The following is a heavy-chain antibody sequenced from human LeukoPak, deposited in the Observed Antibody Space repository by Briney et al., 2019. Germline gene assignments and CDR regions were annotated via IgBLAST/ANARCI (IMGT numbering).Heavy chain of an antibody. D-gene: IGHD3-10*01. Sequence: GASVKVSCKASGYTFTGYYMHWVRQAPGQGLEWMGWINPNSGGTNYAQKFQGRVTMTRDTSISTAYMELSRLRSDDTAVYYCARDLSKDYGSGALQYGMDVWGKGTTVTISS. V-gene: IGHV1-2*02. CDR3: ARDLSKDYGSGALQYGMDV. CDR1: GYTFTGYY. CDR2: INPNSGGT. J-gene: IGHJ6*04.